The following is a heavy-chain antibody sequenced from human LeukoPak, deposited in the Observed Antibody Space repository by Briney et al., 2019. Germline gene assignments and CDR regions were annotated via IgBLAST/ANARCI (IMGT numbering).Heavy chain of an antibody. J-gene: IGHJ4*02. CDR3: AADPYYYDSSGYYPFDY. V-gene: IGHV1-58*01. Sequence: SVKVSCKASGFTFTSSAVQWVRQARGQRLEWIGWIVVGSGNTNYAQKFQERVTITRDMSTSTAYMELSSLRSEDTAVYYCAADPYYYDSSGYYPFDYWGQGTLVTVSS. CDR1: GFTFTSSA. D-gene: IGHD3-22*01. CDR2: IVVGSGNT.